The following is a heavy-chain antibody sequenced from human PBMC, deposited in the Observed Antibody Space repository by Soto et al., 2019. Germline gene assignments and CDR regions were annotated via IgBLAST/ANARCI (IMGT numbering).Heavy chain of an antibody. CDR3: ARAKVDYYGSGVPDYYYYMDV. V-gene: IGHV1-69*02. CDR1: GGTFGSYT. Sequence: GASVKVSCKASGGTFGSYTISWVRQAPGQGLEWMGRIIPILGIANYAQKFQGRVTITADKSTSTAYMELSSLRSEDTAVYYCARAKVDYYGSGVPDYYYYMDVWGKGTTVTVSS. CDR2: IIPILGIA. J-gene: IGHJ6*03. D-gene: IGHD3-10*01.